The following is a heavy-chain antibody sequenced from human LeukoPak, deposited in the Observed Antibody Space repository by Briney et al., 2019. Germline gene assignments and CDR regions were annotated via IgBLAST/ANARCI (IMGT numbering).Heavy chain of an antibody. CDR1: GFTFSSYA. Sequence: GSLRLSCAASGFTFSSYAMHWVRQAPGKGLEWVAVISYDGSNKYYADSVKGRFTISRDNSKNTLYLQMNSLRAEDTAVYYCARGPYSGSYYGEYFDYWGQGTLVTVSS. D-gene: IGHD1-26*01. J-gene: IGHJ4*02. CDR3: ARGPYSGSYYGEYFDY. V-gene: IGHV3-30-3*01. CDR2: ISYDGSNK.